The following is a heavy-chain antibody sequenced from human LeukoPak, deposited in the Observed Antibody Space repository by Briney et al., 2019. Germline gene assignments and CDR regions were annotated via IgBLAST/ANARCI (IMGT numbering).Heavy chain of an antibody. CDR1: GGPFSDYY. CDR2: FSYTGST. D-gene: IGHD3-10*01. Sequence: SETLSLTCTVSGGPFSDYYWNWIRQPPGKGLAWIGYFSYTGSTNYNPSLRGRVTLSVDTSKNQFSLKLSSVTAADTAVYYCARDNYGSGSYSDWFDPWGQGTLVTVSS. J-gene: IGHJ5*02. CDR3: ARDNYGSGSYSDWFDP. V-gene: IGHV4-59*01.